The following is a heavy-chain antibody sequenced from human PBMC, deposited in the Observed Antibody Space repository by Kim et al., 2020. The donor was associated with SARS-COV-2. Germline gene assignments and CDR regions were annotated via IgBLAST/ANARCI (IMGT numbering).Heavy chain of an antibody. J-gene: IGHJ4*02. D-gene: IGHD6-6*01. V-gene: IGHV1-46*01. Sequence: YAQKFQGRVTMTRDTSTSTVYMELSSLRSEDTAVYYCAREYSSSGRSFDYWGQGTLVTVSS. CDR3: AREYSSSGRSFDY.